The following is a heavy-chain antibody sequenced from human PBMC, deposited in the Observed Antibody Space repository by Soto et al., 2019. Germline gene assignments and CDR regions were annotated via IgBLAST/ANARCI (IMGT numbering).Heavy chain of an antibody. CDR2: IKQDGSEK. V-gene: IGHV3-7*01. CDR3: ARTELLWFGELSPYYFDY. Sequence: PGGSLRLSYAASGFTFSSYWMSWVRQAPGKGLEWVANIKQDGSEKYYVDSVKGRFTISRDNAKNSLYLQMNSLRAEDTAVYYCARTELLWFGELSPYYFDYWGQGTLVTVSS. J-gene: IGHJ4*02. D-gene: IGHD3-10*01. CDR1: GFTFSSYW.